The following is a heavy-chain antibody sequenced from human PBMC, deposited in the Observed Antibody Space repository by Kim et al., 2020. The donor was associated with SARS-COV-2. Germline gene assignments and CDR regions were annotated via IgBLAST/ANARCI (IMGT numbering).Heavy chain of an antibody. CDR3: AKGRSSGWFFDY. J-gene: IGHJ4*02. CDR2: ISGSGGST. CDR1: GFTFSSDA. Sequence: GGSLRLSCAASGFTFSSDAMSWVRQAPGKGLEWVSVISGSGGSTYYVDSVKGRFTISRDNSKNTLYLQMNSLRAEDTAVYYCAKGRSSGWFFDYWGQGTLVTVSS. V-gene: IGHV3-23*01. D-gene: IGHD6-19*01.